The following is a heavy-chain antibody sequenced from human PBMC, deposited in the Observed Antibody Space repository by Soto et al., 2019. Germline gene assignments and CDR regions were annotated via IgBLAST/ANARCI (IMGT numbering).Heavy chain of an antibody. CDR2: INHSGST. CDR1: GGSFSGYY. V-gene: IGHV4-34*01. D-gene: IGHD2-15*01. CDR3: ARASGGSCYSPDYYYYGMDV. Sequence: ETLSLTCSVYGGSFSGYYWSWIRQPPGKGLEWIGEINHSGSTNYNPSLKSRVTISVDTSKNQFSLKLSSVTAADTAVYYCARASGGSCYSPDYYYYGMDVWGQGTTVTVSS. J-gene: IGHJ6*02.